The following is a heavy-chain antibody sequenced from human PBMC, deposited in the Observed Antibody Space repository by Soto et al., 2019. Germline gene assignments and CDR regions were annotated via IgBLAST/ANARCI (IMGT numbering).Heavy chain of an antibody. J-gene: IGHJ5*02. V-gene: IGHV1-18*01. CDR1: GYTFTSYG. CDR3: AGDGRGTAMGFTAGDWFDP. CDR2: ISAYNGNT. D-gene: IGHD5-18*01. Sequence: QVQLVQSGAEVKKPGASVKVSCKASGYTFTSYGISWVRQAPGQGLEWMGWISAYNGNTNYAQKRQGRVTMTTDTSTNTAYMELRSLRSDDTAVYYCAGDGRGTAMGFTAGDWFDPWGQGPLVTVSS.